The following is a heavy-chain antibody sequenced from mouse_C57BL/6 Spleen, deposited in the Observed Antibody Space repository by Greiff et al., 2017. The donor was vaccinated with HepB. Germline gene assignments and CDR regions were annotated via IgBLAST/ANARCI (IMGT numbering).Heavy chain of an antibody. J-gene: IGHJ1*03. D-gene: IGHD1-1*01. Sequence: EVKLQESGPGLVKPSQSLSLTCSVTGYSITSGYYWNWIRQFPGNKLEWMGYISYDGSNNYNPSLKNRISITRDTSKNQFFLKLNSVTTEDTATYYCASLYYSGSLGRWYFDVWGTGTTVTVSS. CDR2: ISYDGSN. CDR1: GYSITSGYY. CDR3: ASLYYSGSLGRWYFDV. V-gene: IGHV3-6*01.